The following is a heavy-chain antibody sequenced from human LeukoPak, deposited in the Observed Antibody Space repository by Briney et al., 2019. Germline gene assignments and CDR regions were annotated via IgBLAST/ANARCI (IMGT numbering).Heavy chain of an antibody. V-gene: IGHV3-30*02. D-gene: IGHD6-19*01. J-gene: IGHJ4*02. Sequence: PGGSLRLSCAASGFTFSSYGMHWVRQAPGKGLEWVAFIRYDGSNKYYADSVKGRFTISRDNSKNTLYLQMNSLRAEDTAVYYCAKDRSGSGWYRGGYYFDYWGQGTLVTVSS. CDR2: IRYDGSNK. CDR1: GFTFSSYG. CDR3: AKDRSGSGWYRGGYYFDY.